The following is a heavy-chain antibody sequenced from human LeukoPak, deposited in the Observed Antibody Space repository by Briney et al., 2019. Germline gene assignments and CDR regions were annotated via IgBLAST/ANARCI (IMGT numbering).Heavy chain of an antibody. CDR1: GGSISSFY. CDR3: ARVMTTVTTYAFDI. J-gene: IGHJ3*02. CDR2: IYYSGST. Sequence: SETLSLTCAVSGGSISSFYWSWVRQPPGKGLEWIGYIYYSGSTNYNPSLKSRVTISVDTSKNQLSLKLSSVTAADTAVYYCARVMTTVTTYAFDIWGQGTMVTVSS. D-gene: IGHD4-11*01. V-gene: IGHV4-59*01.